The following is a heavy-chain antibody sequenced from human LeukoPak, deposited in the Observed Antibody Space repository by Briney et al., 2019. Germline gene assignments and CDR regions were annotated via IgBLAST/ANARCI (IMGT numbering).Heavy chain of an antibody. CDR1: GGTFSSYA. V-gene: IGHV1-69*13. D-gene: IGHD1-14*01. Sequence: SVKVSCKASGGTFSSYAISWVRQAPGQGLEWMGGIIPIFGTANYAQKFQGRVTITADESTSTAYMELSSLRSEDTAVYYCARHEWGITNAFDIWGQGAMVTVSS. J-gene: IGHJ3*02. CDR3: ARHEWGITNAFDI. CDR2: IIPIFGTA.